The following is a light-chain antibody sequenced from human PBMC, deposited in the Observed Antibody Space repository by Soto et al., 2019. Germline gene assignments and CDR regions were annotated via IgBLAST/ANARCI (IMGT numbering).Light chain of an antibody. V-gene: IGLV2-11*01. Sequence: MSCSGREWIVGGSNHVSSYQYHPGKAPKFMIYDVSKRPSGVPDRFSGSKSGNTASLTISGLQAEDEADYYCCSFAGSYTFVFGTGTKV. CDR1: EWIVGGSNH. CDR2: DVS. CDR3: CSFAGSYTFV. J-gene: IGLJ1*01.